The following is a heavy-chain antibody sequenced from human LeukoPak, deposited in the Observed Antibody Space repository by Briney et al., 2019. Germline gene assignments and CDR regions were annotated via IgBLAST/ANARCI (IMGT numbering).Heavy chain of an antibody. J-gene: IGHJ5*02. Sequence: GGSLRLSRAASGFAFSSYAIRWVRQAPGKGLEWVSSISSGGGRTYYADSVKGRFTISRDNSKNTLYLQMDGLRAEDTAVYYCAKAPNYYGSGSYYNNWFDPWGQGTLVTVSS. CDR3: AKAPNYYGSGSYYNNWFDP. CDR2: ISSGGGRT. V-gene: IGHV3-23*01. CDR1: GFAFSSYA. D-gene: IGHD3-10*01.